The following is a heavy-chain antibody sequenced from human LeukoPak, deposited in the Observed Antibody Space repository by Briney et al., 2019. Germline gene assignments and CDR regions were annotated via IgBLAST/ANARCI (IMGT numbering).Heavy chain of an antibody. D-gene: IGHD5-18*01. CDR2: MNPNSGNT. CDR3: ARPAMAHFDY. V-gene: IGHV1-8*01. CDR1: GYTFTSYD. J-gene: IGHJ4*02. Sequence: EASVRVSCKASGYTFTSYDINWVRQATGQGLEWMGWMNPNSGNTGYAQKFQGRVTMTRNTSISTAYMELRSLRSDDTAVYYCARPAMAHFDYWGQGTLVTVSS.